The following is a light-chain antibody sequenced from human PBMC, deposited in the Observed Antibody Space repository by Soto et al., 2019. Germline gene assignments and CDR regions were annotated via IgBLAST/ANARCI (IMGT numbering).Light chain of an antibody. CDR3: QQYNSDPYT. J-gene: IGKJ2*01. Sequence: DIRMTQSPSTLSASVGDRVTISCRASQPISNWVAWYQQKPGRAPKLLISDSSNVETGVPPRFSGTGSGTQYTLIISGLQPDDFATYYCQQYNSDPYTFGQGPKLQI. CDR1: QPISNW. CDR2: DSS. V-gene: IGKV1-5*01.